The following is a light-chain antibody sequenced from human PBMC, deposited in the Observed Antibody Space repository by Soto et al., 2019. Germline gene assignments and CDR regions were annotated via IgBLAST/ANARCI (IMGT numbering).Light chain of an antibody. Sequence: DIQMTQSPSTLSASVGGRVPITCRASQSIRNCLAWYPPKLGKAPKLXIYDASSLESGVPSRFVGGGAGTECTRPISSLQPDDFEIYYCQQYINYPWTFGQGTKVDIK. CDR2: DAS. V-gene: IGKV1-5*01. CDR1: QSIRNC. CDR3: QQYINYPWT. J-gene: IGKJ1*01.